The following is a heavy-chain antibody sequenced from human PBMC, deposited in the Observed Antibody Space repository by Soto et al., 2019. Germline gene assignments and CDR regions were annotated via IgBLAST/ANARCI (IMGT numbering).Heavy chain of an antibody. CDR2: TYYRSKWYN. V-gene: IGHV6-1*01. CDR1: VDSVSSNSAA. Sequence: PSQTLSLTCAVSVDSVSSNSAAWNWIRQSPSRGLEWLGRTYYRSKWYNDYAVSVKSRITINPDTSKNQFSLQLNSVTPEDTAVYYCARLSVAGSRYYYYGMDVWGQGTTVTVSS. J-gene: IGHJ6*02. D-gene: IGHD6-19*01. CDR3: ARLSVAGSRYYYYGMDV.